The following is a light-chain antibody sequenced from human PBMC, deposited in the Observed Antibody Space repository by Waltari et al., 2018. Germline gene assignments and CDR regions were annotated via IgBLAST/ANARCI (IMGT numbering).Light chain of an antibody. V-gene: IGKV1-9*01. Sequence: IPLSQSPSSLSASVGDRGIITCRASQDISNYLAWYQQKPGKAPKLLIYATSTLQSGVPSRFSGSRSCADVTLTISRLQPEDSATYYCQQLKTFPPTIGPGPKLTIK. CDR1: QDISNY. CDR2: ATS. J-gene: IGKJ2*01. CDR3: QQLKTFPPT.